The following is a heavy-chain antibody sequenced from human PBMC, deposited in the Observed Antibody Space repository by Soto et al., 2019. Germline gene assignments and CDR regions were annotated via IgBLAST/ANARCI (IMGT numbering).Heavy chain of an antibody. CDR3: ARLTGGWSPVYY. D-gene: IGHD2-8*02. J-gene: IGHJ4*02. CDR1: GGSISSSSYY. V-gene: IGHV4-39*01. Sequence: SETLSLTCTVSGGSISSSSYYWGWIRQPPGKGLQWIGSIYYSGSTYYNPSLKSRVTISVDTSKNQFSLKLSSVTAADTAVYYCARLTGGWSPVYYWGQGTLVTVSS. CDR2: IYYSGST.